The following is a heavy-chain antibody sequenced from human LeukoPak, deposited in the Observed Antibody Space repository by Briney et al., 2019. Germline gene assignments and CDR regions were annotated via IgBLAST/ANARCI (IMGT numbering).Heavy chain of an antibody. CDR1: GFTFSSYS. D-gene: IGHD4-17*01. Sequence: GGSLRLSCAVSGFTFSSYSMNWVRQAPGKGLESLSYISHSSSSMYYADSVKGRFTISRDNAKNSLYLQMNSLRDEDTAVYYCVRGATVTSPFDYWGQGTLVTVSS. CDR2: ISHSSSSM. J-gene: IGHJ4*02. CDR3: VRGATVTSPFDY. V-gene: IGHV3-48*02.